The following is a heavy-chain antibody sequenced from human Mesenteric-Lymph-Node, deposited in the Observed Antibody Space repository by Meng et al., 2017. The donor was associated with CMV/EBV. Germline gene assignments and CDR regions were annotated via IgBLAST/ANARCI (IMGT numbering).Heavy chain of an antibody. V-gene: IGHV3-7*01. CDR3: TRDAIYRGYYYGMDV. CDR1: GVDFSAHG. CDR2: IRQDGRER. D-gene: IGHD1-14*01. J-gene: IGHJ6*02. Sequence: GESLKISCVVSGVDFSAHGMHWVRQAPGKGLEWVANIRQDGRERYYVDSVRDRFTISRDNAKNSLYLQMNSLRVEDTAVYYCTRDAIYRGYYYGMDVWGQGTTVTVSS.